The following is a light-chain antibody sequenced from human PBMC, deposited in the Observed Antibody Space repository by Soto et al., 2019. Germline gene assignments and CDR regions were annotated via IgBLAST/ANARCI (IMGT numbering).Light chain of an antibody. Sequence: EIVLTQSPGPLSLSPGERATLSCRASQSVSSSYLAWYQQKAGQAPRLLIYGASNRATGIPDRFSGSGSGTDFILTISRLEPEDFAVYYCQHYGSSWTFGQGTKVDIK. CDR3: QHYGSSWT. V-gene: IGKV3-20*01. CDR1: QSVSSSY. J-gene: IGKJ1*01. CDR2: GAS.